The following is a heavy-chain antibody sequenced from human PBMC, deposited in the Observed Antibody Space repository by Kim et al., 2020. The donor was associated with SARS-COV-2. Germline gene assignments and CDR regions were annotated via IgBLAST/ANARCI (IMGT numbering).Heavy chain of an antibody. Sequence: GGSLRLSCAASGFTFSSNCMNWVRQAPGKGLEWVSVIYSDGSTYYADDVVSRLTISCSDYTKTPHHQLINLLSEDEASVYYGARAGSDFAYYDYGIDV. CDR1: GFTFSSNC. CDR3: ARAGSDFAYYDYGIDV. J-gene: IGHJ6*01. CDR2: IYSDGST. D-gene: IGHD3-3*01. V-gene: IGHV3-53*01.